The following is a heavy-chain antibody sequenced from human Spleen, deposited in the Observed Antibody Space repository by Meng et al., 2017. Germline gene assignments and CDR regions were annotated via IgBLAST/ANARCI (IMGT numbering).Heavy chain of an antibody. CDR1: GGSISSYY. Sequence: VQLKESGPGLVKPSENLSLTCTVSGGSISSYYWSWIRQPPGKGLEWIGYIYYSGSTNYNPSLKSRVTISVDTSKNQFSLKLSSVTAADTAVYYCARGPTTMAHDFDYWGQGTLVTVSS. CDR2: IYYSGST. J-gene: IGHJ4*02. D-gene: IGHD4-11*01. V-gene: IGHV4-59*01. CDR3: ARGPTTMAHDFDY.